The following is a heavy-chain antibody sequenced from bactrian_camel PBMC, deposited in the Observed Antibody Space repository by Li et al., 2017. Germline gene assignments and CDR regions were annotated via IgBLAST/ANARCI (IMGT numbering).Heavy chain of an antibody. V-gene: IGHV3S55*01. CDR3: VRNSMSSFDY. CDR1: GHSRGSNC. CDR2: IRRSGGET. J-gene: IGHJ4*01. Sequence: HVQLVESGGGSVQTGGSLRLSCVVSGHSRGSNCVGWYRLPPGRAPAEREGIAAIRRSGGETWYAGSVKGRFTISRDNARNTVSLEMNSLKPEDTAEYYCVRNSMSSFDYWGQGTQVTVS. D-gene: IGHD2*01.